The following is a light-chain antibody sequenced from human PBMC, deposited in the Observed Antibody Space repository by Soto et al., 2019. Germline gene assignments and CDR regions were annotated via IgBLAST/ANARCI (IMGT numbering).Light chain of an antibody. CDR3: CLFAGSSTSYV. J-gene: IGLJ1*01. Sequence: QSALTQPRSVSGSPGQSVTISCTGTSSYVGGYNYVSWYQQHPGKAPKLMIYDVSKRPSGVPDRFSGSKSGTTASLTISGLQAEDEADYYCCLFAGSSTSYVFGTGTKAPVL. V-gene: IGLV2-11*01. CDR2: DVS. CDR1: SSYVGGYNY.